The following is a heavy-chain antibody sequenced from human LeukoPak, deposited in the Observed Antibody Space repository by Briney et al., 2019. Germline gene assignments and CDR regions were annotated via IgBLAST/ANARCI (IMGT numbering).Heavy chain of an antibody. CDR3: ARDNYGRLDY. J-gene: IGHJ4*02. CDR1: GCNFPYY. CDR2: IDPNSGAT. D-gene: IGHD4-17*01. V-gene: IGHV1-2*02. Sequence: ASVKVSCKPCGCNFPYYIHWVRQAPGQGLEWMGWIDPNSGATISAHTFQGRLSMTKDTSFTTVYMELNTLKSDDTAVYYCARDNYGRLDYWGQGSLVTVSS.